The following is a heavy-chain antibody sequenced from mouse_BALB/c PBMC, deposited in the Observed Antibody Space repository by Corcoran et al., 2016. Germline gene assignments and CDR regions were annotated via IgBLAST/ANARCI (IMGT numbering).Heavy chain of an antibody. J-gene: IGHJ2*01. CDR1: GYTFTDYY. V-gene: IGHV1-19*01. D-gene: IGHD1-1*01. Sequence: EVLLQQSGPELVKPGASVKMSCKASGYTFTDYYMDWVKQSHGESFEWIGRVNPYNGGTSYNQKFKGKATLTVDKSSSTAYMELNSLTSEDSAVYYCAREGLTTVVARFDYWGQGTTLTVSS. CDR2: VNPYNGGT. CDR3: AREGLTTVVARFDY.